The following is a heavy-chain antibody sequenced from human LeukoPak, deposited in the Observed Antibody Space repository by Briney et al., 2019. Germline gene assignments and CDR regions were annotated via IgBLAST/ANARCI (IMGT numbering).Heavy chain of an antibody. CDR3: AGLGYCSGGSCSDAFDI. CDR1: GYTFTSYD. J-gene: IGHJ3*02. V-gene: IGHV1-8*01. Sequence: GASVKVSCKASGYTFTSYDINWVRQATGQGLEWMGWMNPNSGNTGYAQKFQGRVTMTRNTSISTAYMEPSSLRSEDTAVYYCAGLGYCSGGSCSDAFDIWGQGTMVTVSS. D-gene: IGHD2-15*01. CDR2: MNPNSGNT.